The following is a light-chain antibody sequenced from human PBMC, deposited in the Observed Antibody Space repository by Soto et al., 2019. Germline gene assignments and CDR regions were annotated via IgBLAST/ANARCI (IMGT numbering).Light chain of an antibody. CDR1: QSVRNL. V-gene: IGKV3-11*01. Sequence: EIVLTQSPATLSLSPGDRATLSCRASQSVRNLLAWYQQKPGQAPRLLIYDAFNRATGIPTRFSGSGSGTDFTLTISRLEPEDFAFYYCQQRGNWLLTFGQGTRLDIK. J-gene: IGKJ5*01. CDR3: QQRGNWLLT. CDR2: DAF.